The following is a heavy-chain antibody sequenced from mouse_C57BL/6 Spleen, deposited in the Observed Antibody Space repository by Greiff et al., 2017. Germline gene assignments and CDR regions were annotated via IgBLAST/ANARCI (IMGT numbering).Heavy chain of an antibody. V-gene: IGHV1-50*01. J-gene: IGHJ3*01. CDR3: ARRNGNSWFAY. D-gene: IGHD2-1*01. CDR1: GYTFTSYW. CDR2: IDPSDSYT. Sequence: VQLQQSGAELVKPGASVKLSCKASGYTFTSYWMQWVKQRPGQGLEWIGEIDPSDSYTNYNQKFKGKATLTVDTSSSTAYMQLSSLTSEDSAVYYCARRNGNSWFAYWGQGTLVTVSA.